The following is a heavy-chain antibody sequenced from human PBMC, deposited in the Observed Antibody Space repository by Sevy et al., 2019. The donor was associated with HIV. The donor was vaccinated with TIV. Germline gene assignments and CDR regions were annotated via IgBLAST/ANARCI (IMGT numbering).Heavy chain of an antibody. CDR1: GFRFNYHN. Sequence: GGSLRLSCAASGFRFNYHNMNWVRQAPGKGLEWISYISNSGSTTYLADSVRGRFTISRDNAKNSLFLEMDNLTDEDTAVYCCAREGNRERQTIPLDSWGRGIQVTVSS. D-gene: IGHD6-25*01. J-gene: IGHJ4*02. CDR2: ISNSGSTT. V-gene: IGHV3-48*02. CDR3: AREGNRERQTIPLDS.